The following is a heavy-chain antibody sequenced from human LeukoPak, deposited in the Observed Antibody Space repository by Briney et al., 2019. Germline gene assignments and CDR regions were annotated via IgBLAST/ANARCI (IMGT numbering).Heavy chain of an antibody. CDR2: ISGSGGST. D-gene: IGHD6-19*01. Sequence: GGSLRLSCAASGFTFSSYAMSWVRQAPGKGLEWVSGISGSGGSTYYADSVKGRFTISRDNSEKTLHLQMNSLRAEDTAVYYCAKDGVAVVGPFDYWGQGTPVTVSS. J-gene: IGHJ4*02. CDR1: GFTFSSYA. V-gene: IGHV3-23*01. CDR3: AKDGVAVVGPFDY.